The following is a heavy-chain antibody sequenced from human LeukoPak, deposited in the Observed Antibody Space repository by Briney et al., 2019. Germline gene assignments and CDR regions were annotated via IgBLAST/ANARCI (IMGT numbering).Heavy chain of an antibody. J-gene: IGHJ5*02. CDR2: ISSSGRTI. Sequence: GGSLRLSCAASGFTFSSYEMNWVRQAPGKGLEWVSYISSSGRTIYYADSVKGRFTISRDSAKNSLYLQMSSLRAEDTAVYYCARDLGAGPWGQGTLVTVSS. CDR1: GFTFSSYE. V-gene: IGHV3-48*03. D-gene: IGHD1-26*01. CDR3: ARDLGAGP.